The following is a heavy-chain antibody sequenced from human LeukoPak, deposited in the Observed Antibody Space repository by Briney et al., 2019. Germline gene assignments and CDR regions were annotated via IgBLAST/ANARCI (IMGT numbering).Heavy chain of an antibody. CDR2: TRNSDNNM. CDR1: GFTFSDYN. CDR3: TRVTSWRTGFDY. Sequence: GGSLRLSCAASGFTFSDYNMGWMRQAPGKGLEWVSYTRNSDNNMFYADSVKGRFTISRDNAKNCLYLQMNSLTVEDTALYYCTRVTSWRTGFDYWGQGTLVTVSS. V-gene: IGHV3-11*01. D-gene: IGHD1-1*01. J-gene: IGHJ4*02.